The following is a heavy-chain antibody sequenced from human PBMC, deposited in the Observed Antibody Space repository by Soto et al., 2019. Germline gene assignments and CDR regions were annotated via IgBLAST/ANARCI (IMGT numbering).Heavy chain of an antibody. CDR1: GGSISSGGYY. V-gene: IGHV4-31*03. CDR2: IYYSGST. CDR3: ARVVTTGYYYYGMDV. Sequence: SETLSLTCTVSGGSISSGGYYWSWIRQHPGKGLEWIGYIYYSGSTYYNPSLKSRVTISVDTSKNQFSLKLSSVTAADTAVYYCARVVTTGYYYYGMDVWGQGTTVTVSS. D-gene: IGHD4-17*01. J-gene: IGHJ6*02.